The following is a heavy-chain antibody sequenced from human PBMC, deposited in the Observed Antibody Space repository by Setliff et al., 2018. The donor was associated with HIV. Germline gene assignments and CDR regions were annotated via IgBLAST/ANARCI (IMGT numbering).Heavy chain of an antibody. J-gene: IGHJ4*02. CDR3: ARRGNYYASAFDY. V-gene: IGHV1-46*01. D-gene: IGHD3-10*01. CDR1: GYTFTSYS. CDR2: INRSGGTT. Sequence: ASVKVSCKASGYTFTSYSMHWVRQAPGQGLEWMGIINRSGGTTNYAQKFQGRVTMTGDTSTSTAYMDLRSLRSDDTAVYYCARRGNYYASAFDYWGQGTLVTVSS.